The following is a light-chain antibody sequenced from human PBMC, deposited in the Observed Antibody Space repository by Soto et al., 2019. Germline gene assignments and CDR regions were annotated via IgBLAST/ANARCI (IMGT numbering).Light chain of an antibody. CDR3: QSYDSNRSGYVV. V-gene: IGLV1-40*01. Sequence: QSVLTQPPSVSGAPGQRVTISCTGSRSNIGAGYDVHWYQQLPGTAPKLLIYGNSNRPSGVPDRFSGSKSGTSASLAITGLQAEDEADYYCQSYDSNRSGYVVFGGGTKLTVL. CDR2: GNS. CDR1: RSNIGAGYD. J-gene: IGLJ2*01.